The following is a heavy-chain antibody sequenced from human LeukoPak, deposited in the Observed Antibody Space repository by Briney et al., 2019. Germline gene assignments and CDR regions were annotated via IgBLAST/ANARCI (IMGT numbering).Heavy chain of an antibody. D-gene: IGHD5-12*01. CDR3: AREPGAVATSFDY. V-gene: IGHV6-1*01. CDR2: TYYRSKWYK. Sequence: PSQTLSLTCALSGDTLSSNSAAWNWIRQSPSRCLEWLVRTYYRSKWYKDYAVSVKSRITINPDTSKNQFSLQLNSVTPEDTAVYYCAREPGAVATSFDYWGQGTLVTVS. J-gene: IGHJ4*02. CDR1: GDTLSSNSAA.